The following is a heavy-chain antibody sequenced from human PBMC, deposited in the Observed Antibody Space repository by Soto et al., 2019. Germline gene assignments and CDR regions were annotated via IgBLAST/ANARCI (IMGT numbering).Heavy chain of an antibody. V-gene: IGHV3-43D*04. Sequence: PGGSLRLSCAASGFTFDDYAMHWVRQAPGKGLEWVSLISWDGGSTYYADSAKGRFTISRDNSKNSLYLQMNSLRAEDTALYYCAKAYCSSTSCDRYYYYGMDVWGQGTTVTVSS. J-gene: IGHJ6*02. CDR1: GFTFDDYA. D-gene: IGHD2-2*01. CDR3: AKAYCSSTSCDRYYYYGMDV. CDR2: ISWDGGST.